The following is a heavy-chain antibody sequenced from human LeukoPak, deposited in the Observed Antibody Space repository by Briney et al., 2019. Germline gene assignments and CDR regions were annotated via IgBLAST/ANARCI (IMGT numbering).Heavy chain of an antibody. J-gene: IGHJ4*02. D-gene: IGHD4-11*01. CDR1: GGSISSYY. V-gene: IGHV4-59*01. CDR2: IYYSGST. CDR3: ARAPGYSNYVDY. Sequence: PSETLSLTCTVSGGSISSYYWSWIRQPPGKGLEWIGYIYYSGSTNYNPSLKSRVTISVDTSRNQFPLKLSSVTAADTAVYYCARAPGYSNYVDYWGQGTLVTVSS.